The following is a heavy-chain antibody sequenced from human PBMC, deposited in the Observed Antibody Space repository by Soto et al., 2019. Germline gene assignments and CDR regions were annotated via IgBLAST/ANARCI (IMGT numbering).Heavy chain of an antibody. J-gene: IGHJ4*02. Sequence: GGSLRLSCAASGFTFSNYGMNWVRQAPGKGLEWVSYIDSSSRSIYYSDSVKGRSSISRDNAESSLFLQMNSLRDEDTAVYYCARDPYTSTLVTITDYWGQGILVTVSS. D-gene: IGHD2-21*02. CDR2: IDSSSRSI. CDR1: GFTFSNYG. CDR3: ARDPYTSTLVTITDY. V-gene: IGHV3-48*02.